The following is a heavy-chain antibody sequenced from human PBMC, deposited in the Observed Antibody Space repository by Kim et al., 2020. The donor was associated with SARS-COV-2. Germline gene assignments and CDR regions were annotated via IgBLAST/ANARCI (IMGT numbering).Heavy chain of an antibody. CDR2: AYYSGYT. V-gene: IGHV4-61*01. J-gene: IGHJ4*02. CDR1: GDSVSSGIYY. Sequence: SETLSLTCTVSGDSVSSGIYYWTWIRQPPGKALEWISYAYYSGYTKYNPSLKSRVTSSVDTSKNQFSLKVTSVTAADTAIYYCARGTVYGLDYWGQGTLV. CDR3: ARGTVYGLDY. D-gene: IGHD3-10*01.